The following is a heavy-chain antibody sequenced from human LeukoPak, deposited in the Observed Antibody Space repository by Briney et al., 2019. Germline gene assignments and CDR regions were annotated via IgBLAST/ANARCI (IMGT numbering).Heavy chain of an antibody. J-gene: IGHJ4*02. Sequence: PGGSLRLSCAVFGFTFSSYAMSWVRQAPGKGLEWVSTISASGGSTYYADSVKGRFTISRDSSKNTLYLQMSSLRVEDTARYYCAKARFYDLLTGFPPDWGQGTLVTVSS. CDR1: GFTFSSYA. CDR2: ISASGGST. D-gene: IGHD3-9*01. CDR3: AKARFYDLLTGFPPD. V-gene: IGHV3-23*01.